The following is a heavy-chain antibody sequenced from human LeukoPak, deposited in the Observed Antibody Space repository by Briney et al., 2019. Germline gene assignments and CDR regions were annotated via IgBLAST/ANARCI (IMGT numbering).Heavy chain of an antibody. J-gene: IGHJ5*02. CDR1: GFTFSSYS. V-gene: IGHV3-48*01. CDR3: AREGYYWSGYYSS. D-gene: IGHD3-3*01. CDR2: ISSSSSTI. Sequence: TGGSLRLSCAASGFTFSSYSMNWVRQAPGKGLEWVSYISSSSSTIYYADSVKGRFTISRDNSKNTLYLQMNSLRAEDTAVYYCAREGYYWSGYYSSWGQGTLVTVSS.